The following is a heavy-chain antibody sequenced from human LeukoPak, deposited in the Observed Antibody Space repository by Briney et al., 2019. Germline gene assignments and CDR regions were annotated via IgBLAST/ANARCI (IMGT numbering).Heavy chain of an antibody. V-gene: IGHV1-58*02. CDR3: AAVRYCSGGSCYGVPRPFDY. J-gene: IGHJ4*02. CDR1: GFTFTSSA. Sequence: SVKVSCKASGFTFTSSAMQWVRQARGQRLGWIGWIVVGSGNTNYAKKFQERVTITRDMSTSTAYMELSSLRSEDTAVYYCAAVRYCSGGSCYGVPRPFDYWGQGTLVTVSS. CDR2: IVVGSGNT. D-gene: IGHD2-15*01.